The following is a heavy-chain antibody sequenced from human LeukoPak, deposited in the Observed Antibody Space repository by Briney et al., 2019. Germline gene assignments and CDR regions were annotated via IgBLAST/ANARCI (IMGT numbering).Heavy chain of an antibody. D-gene: IGHD3-3*01. CDR2: ISGSGGST. CDR1: GFTFSIYA. Sequence: GGSLRLSCAASGFTFSIYAMSWVRQAPGKGLEWVSAISGSGGSTYYADSVKGRFTISRDNSKNTLYLQMNSLRAEDTAVYYCARDFGDFWSGYYSPGYWGQGTLVTVSS. CDR3: ARDFGDFWSGYYSPGY. V-gene: IGHV3-23*01. J-gene: IGHJ4*02.